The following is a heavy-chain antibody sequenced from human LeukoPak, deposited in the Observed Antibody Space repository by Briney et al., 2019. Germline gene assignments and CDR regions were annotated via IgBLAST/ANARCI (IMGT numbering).Heavy chain of an antibody. Sequence: GASVKVSCKASGYTFTSYAMHWVRQAPGQRLEWMGWINAGNGNTKYSQKFQGRVTITRDTSASTAYMELSSLRSDDTAVYYCARGGDTAMAYWGQGTLITVSS. CDR3: ARGGDTAMAY. J-gene: IGHJ4*02. D-gene: IGHD5-18*01. CDR1: GYTFTSYA. CDR2: INAGNGNT. V-gene: IGHV1-3*01.